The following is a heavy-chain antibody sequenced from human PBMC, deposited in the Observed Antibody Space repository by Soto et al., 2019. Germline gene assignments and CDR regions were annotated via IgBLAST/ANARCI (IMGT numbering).Heavy chain of an antibody. Sequence: GGSLRLSCAASGFTFSSYSMNWVRQAPGKGLEWVSSISSSSSYIYYADSVKGRFTISRDNAKNSLYLQMNSLRAEDTAVYYCASWTPIAAAGTPVAGYWGQGTLVTVSS. D-gene: IGHD6-13*01. CDR3: ASWTPIAAAGTPVAGY. CDR2: ISSSSSYI. CDR1: GFTFSSYS. V-gene: IGHV3-21*01. J-gene: IGHJ4*02.